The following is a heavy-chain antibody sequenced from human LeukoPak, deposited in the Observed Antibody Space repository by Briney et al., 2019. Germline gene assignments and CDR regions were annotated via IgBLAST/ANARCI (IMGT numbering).Heavy chain of an antibody. J-gene: IGHJ2*01. CDR1: GFTFDDYG. D-gene: IGHD2-21*02. CDR3: ARDTGGGDSIYWYFDL. CDR2: INWNGGST. V-gene: IGHV3-20*04. Sequence: PGGSLRLSCAASGFTFDDYGMSWVRQAPGKGLEWVSGINWNGGSTVYADSVKGRFTISRDNAKNSLYLQMNSLRAEDTALYYCARDTGGGDSIYWYFDLWGRGTLVTVSS.